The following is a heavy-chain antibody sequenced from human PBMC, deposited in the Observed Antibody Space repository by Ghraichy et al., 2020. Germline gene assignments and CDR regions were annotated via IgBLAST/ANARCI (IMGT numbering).Heavy chain of an antibody. CDR3: ARMGGDYYDSYTFDY. CDR2: ISSSSSTI. J-gene: IGHJ4*02. D-gene: IGHD3-22*01. V-gene: IGHV3-48*02. Sequence: GGSLRLSCAASGFTFSSYSMNWVRQAPGKGLEWVSYISSSSSTIYYADSVKGRFTISRDNAKNSLYLQMNSLRDEDTAVYYCARMGGDYYDSYTFDYWGQGTLVTVSS. CDR1: GFTFSSYS.